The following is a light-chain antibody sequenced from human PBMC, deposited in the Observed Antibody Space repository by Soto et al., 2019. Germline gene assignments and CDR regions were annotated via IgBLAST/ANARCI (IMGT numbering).Light chain of an antibody. V-gene: IGLV4-69*01. J-gene: IGLJ3*02. CDR3: QTGVNGIWV. CDR2: LNRDGSH. CDR1: SGHSSYA. Sequence: QLVLTQSPSASASLGPSVNLTCTLSSGHSSYAIAWHQQQPEKGPRYLIKLNRDGSHSKGDGTPDRFSGSCYGAERYLTIPRLQSEDEADYYCQTGVNGIWVFGGGTKLTV.